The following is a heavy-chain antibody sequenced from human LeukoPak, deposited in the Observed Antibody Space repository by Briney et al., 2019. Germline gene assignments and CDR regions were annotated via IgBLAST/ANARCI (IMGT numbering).Heavy chain of an antibody. CDR2: IYPSGST. CDR1: GDSLNDYY. D-gene: IGHD6-13*01. CDR3: VREGGAAAGRNWFDP. Sequence: SETLSLTRTFFGDSLNDYYWTWIRQPAGKGLEWIGHIYPSGSTDYVPSLKSRVTMSIDTSKNQFSLRLTSVTAADTAVYYCVREGGAAAGRNWFDPWGQGILVTVSS. V-gene: IGHV4-4*07. J-gene: IGHJ5*01.